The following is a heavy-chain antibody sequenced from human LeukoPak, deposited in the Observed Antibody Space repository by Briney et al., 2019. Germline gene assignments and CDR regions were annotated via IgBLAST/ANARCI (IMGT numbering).Heavy chain of an antibody. CDR1: GFTVSSNY. Sequence: PGGSLRLSCAASGFTVSSNYMSWVRQAPGKGLEWVSVTYSGGSTYYADSVKGRFTISRDNSKNTLYLQMNSLRAEDTAVYYCASPSSSWPRYGMDVWGQGTTVTVSS. CDR2: TYSGGST. D-gene: IGHD6-13*01. V-gene: IGHV3-66*02. CDR3: ASPSSSWPRYGMDV. J-gene: IGHJ6*02.